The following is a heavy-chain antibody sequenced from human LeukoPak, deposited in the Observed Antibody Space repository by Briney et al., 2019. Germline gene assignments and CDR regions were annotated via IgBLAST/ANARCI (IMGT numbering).Heavy chain of an antibody. CDR1: GFTFSSYS. V-gene: IGHV3-21*01. J-gene: IGHJ3*02. CDR2: ISSSSSYI. D-gene: IGHD3-3*01. Sequence: GGSLRLSCAASGFTFSSYSMNWVRQAPGKGLEWVSSISSSSSYIYYADSVKGRFTISRDNAKSSLYLQVNSLRAEDTAVYYCARTVRFLEWLSEGDAFDIWGQGTMVTVSS. CDR3: ARTVRFLEWLSEGDAFDI.